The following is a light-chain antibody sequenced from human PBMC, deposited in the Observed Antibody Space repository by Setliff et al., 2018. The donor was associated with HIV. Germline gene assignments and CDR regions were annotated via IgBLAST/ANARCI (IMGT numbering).Light chain of an antibody. CDR2: GNK. CDR1: SSNIGAGYD. CDR3: QSYDSSLSGSNV. J-gene: IGLJ1*01. Sequence: QSVLTQPPSVSGAPGQRVTTSCTGTSSNIGAGYDVHWYQQLPGTAPKLLIYGNKFRPSGVPDRFSGSKSGTSASLTITGLQAEDEADYYCQSYDSSLSGSNVFGTGTKV. V-gene: IGLV1-40*01.